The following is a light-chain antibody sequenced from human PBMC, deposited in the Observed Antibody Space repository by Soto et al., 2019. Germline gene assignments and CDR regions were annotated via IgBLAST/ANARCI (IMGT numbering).Light chain of an antibody. CDR2: AAS. V-gene: IGKV1-39*01. Sequence: DIQMTQSPSSLSASVGDRVTITCRASESISNNLNWYQHKPGKAPKVLIYAASSLQSGVPSRFSGSGSGTDVILTITSLQAEDFATYSCQQSYSRLGFTFGPGTTVAL. CDR1: ESISNN. CDR3: QQSYSRLGFT. J-gene: IGKJ3*01.